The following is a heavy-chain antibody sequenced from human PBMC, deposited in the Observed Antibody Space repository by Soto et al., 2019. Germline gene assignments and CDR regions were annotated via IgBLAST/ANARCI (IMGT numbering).Heavy chain of an antibody. CDR1: GFTFSSYG. D-gene: IGHD1-7*01. CDR3: AKVAGTTAFDI. CDR2: ISYDGSNK. Sequence: GGSLRLSCAASGFTFSSYGMHWVRQAPGKGLEWVAVISYDGSNKYYADSVKGRFTISRDNSKNTLYLQMNSLRAEDTAVYYCAKVAGTTAFDIWGQGTMVTVSS. V-gene: IGHV3-30*18. J-gene: IGHJ3*02.